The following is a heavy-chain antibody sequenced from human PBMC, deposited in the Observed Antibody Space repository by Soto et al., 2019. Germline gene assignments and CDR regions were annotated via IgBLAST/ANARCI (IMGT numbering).Heavy chain of an antibody. J-gene: IGHJ3*02. CDR1: GFTFSSYA. CDR3: VKDQGSSWSNGFHI. V-gene: IGHV3-23*01. Sequence: EVQVLESGGGLVEPGGSLRLSCAASGFTFSSYAMSWVRQAPGQGLEWVSGIGSSGGSTHDVDSVKGRFIISRDNSKNTLYLQMNSLRAEDTAVYYCVKDQGSSWSNGFHIWGQGTMVTVSS. D-gene: IGHD2-8*01. CDR2: IGSSGGST.